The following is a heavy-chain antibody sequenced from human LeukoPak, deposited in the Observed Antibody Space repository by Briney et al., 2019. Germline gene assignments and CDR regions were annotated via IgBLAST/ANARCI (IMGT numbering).Heavy chain of an antibody. CDR3: AREPKPAYDSSGYTI. D-gene: IGHD3-22*01. CDR2: ISAYNGNT. V-gene: IGHV1-18*01. J-gene: IGHJ3*02. Sequence: ASVKVSCKASGYTFTSYGISWVRQAPGQGLEGMGWISAYNGNTNYAQRLSGRVTMTTDTSTSTAYMELRSLRSDDTAVYYCAREPKPAYDSSGYTIWGQGTMVTVSS. CDR1: GYTFTSYG.